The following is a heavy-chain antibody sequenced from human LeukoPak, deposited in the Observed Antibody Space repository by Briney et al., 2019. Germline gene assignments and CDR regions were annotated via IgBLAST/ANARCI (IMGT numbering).Heavy chain of an antibody. CDR2: INHSGST. D-gene: IGHD6-13*01. Sequence: SETLSLTCGVSGGSFSGYYWNWIRQPPAKGLEWIGEINHSGSTNYNPSLKSRVTISVDTSQKQFSLRLSSVTAADTAVYYCARGRYLTTGGGAAAGFLDYWGQGTLVTVSS. CDR3: ARGRYLTTGGGAAAGFLDY. J-gene: IGHJ4*02. CDR1: GGSFSGYY. V-gene: IGHV4-34*01.